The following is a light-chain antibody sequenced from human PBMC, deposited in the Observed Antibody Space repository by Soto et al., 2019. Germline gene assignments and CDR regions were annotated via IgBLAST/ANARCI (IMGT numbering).Light chain of an antibody. J-gene: IGKJ5*01. Sequence: EIVMTQSPATLAASPGERATLSCRASQSVRINVAWYQQKPGQAPRLLIYDASNRATGIPARFSGSGSGTDFTLTISSLEPEDFAVYYCQQRSNWPPITFGQGTRLEIK. CDR1: QSVRIN. CDR2: DAS. CDR3: QQRSNWPPIT. V-gene: IGKV3-11*01.